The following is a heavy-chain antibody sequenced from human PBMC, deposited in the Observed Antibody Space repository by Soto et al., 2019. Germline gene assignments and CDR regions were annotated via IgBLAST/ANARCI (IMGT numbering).Heavy chain of an antibody. CDR3: AKDPYCSSTSCYGEGWFDP. CDR2: ISGSGGST. CDR1: GFTFSSYA. V-gene: IGHV3-23*01. D-gene: IGHD2-2*01. Sequence: GGSLRLSCAASGFTFSSYAMSWVRQAPGKGLEWVSAISGSGGSTYYADSVKGRFTISRDNSKNTLYLQMNSLRAEDTAVYYCAKDPYCSSTSCYGEGWFDPWGQGTLVTVSS. J-gene: IGHJ5*02.